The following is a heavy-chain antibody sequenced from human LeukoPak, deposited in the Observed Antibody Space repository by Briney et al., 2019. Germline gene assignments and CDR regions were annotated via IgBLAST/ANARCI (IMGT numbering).Heavy chain of an antibody. CDR1: GFTFSSYA. D-gene: IGHD2/OR15-2a*01. Sequence: GGSLRLSCAASGFTFSSYAMHWVRQAPGKGLVWVSHINSDGSWTSYADSVKGRFTISKDNAKNTVYLQMNSLRAEDTAVYYCVSFYETYWGRGTLVTVSS. V-gene: IGHV3-74*01. CDR3: VSFYETY. CDR2: INSDGSWT. J-gene: IGHJ4*02.